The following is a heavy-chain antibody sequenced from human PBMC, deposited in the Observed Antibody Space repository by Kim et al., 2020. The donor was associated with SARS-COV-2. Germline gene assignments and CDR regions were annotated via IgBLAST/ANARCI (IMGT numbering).Heavy chain of an antibody. CDR2: SP. CDR3: AEGDRYGDW. V-gene: IGHV3-23*01. J-gene: IGHJ4*02. D-gene: IGHD5-18*01. Sequence: SPDTADSGKGRFTISRDNSKNMLYLQMNSLRAEDTAIYYCAEGDRYGDWWGQGTLVTVSS.